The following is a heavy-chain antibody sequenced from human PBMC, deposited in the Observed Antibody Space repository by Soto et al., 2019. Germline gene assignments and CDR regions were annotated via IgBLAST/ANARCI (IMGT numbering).Heavy chain of an antibody. CDR2: IYYSGST. CDR3: ARATDGDFWSGYYGYYFDY. V-gene: IGHV4-59*01. D-gene: IGHD3-3*01. J-gene: IGHJ4*02. Sequence: SETLSLTCTVSGGSISSYYWSWIRQPPGKGLEWIGYIYYSGSTNYNPSLKSRVTISVDTSKNQFSLKLSSVTAADTAVYYCARATDGDFWSGYYGYYFDYWGQGTLVTVSS. CDR1: GGSISSYY.